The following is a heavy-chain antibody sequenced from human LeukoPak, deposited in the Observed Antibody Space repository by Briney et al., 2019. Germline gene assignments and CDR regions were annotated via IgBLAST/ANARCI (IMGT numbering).Heavy chain of an antibody. CDR2: IYHSGST. V-gene: IGHV4-30-2*01. J-gene: IGHJ4*02. Sequence: PSETLSLTCAVSGGSISSGGYSWSWIRQPPGKGLEWIGYIYHSGSTYYNPSLKSRVTISVDTSKNQFSLKLSSVTAADTAVYYCARVSVAELEYYFDYWGQGTLVTVSS. CDR1: GGSISSGGYS. D-gene: IGHD1-26*01. CDR3: ARVSVAELEYYFDY.